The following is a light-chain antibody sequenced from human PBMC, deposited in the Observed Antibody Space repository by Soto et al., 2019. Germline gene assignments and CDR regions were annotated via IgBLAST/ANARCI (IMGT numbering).Light chain of an antibody. Sequence: EIVLTQSPATLSLSPRERATLSCRASQSISRYLAWYQQKPGQSPRLLIYDASNRATGIPARFSGSGSGTDFNLTISSLEPEDFAVYYCQQRFNWPTFGQGPKVEIK. V-gene: IGKV3-11*01. CDR1: QSISRY. J-gene: IGKJ1*01. CDR2: DAS. CDR3: QQRFNWPT.